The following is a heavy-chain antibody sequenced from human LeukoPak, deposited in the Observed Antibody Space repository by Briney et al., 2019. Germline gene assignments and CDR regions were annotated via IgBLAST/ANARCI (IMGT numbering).Heavy chain of an antibody. CDR2: IIPILGIA. Sequence: SVKVSCKASGYTFTGYYMHWVRQAPGQGLEWMGRIIPILGIANYAQKFQGRVTITADKSTSTAYMELSSLRSEDTAVYYCARGPLLNYYDSSSLDYWGQGTLVTVSS. J-gene: IGHJ4*02. CDR1: GYTFTGYY. CDR3: ARGPLLNYYDSSSLDY. V-gene: IGHV1-69*04. D-gene: IGHD3-22*01.